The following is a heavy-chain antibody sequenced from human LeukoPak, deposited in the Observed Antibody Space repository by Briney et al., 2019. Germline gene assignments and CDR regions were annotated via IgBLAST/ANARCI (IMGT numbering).Heavy chain of an antibody. CDR3: AKDKPYYNFWSGHDAFDI. CDR2: ISGSGDET. Sequence: PGGSLRLSCAASGFTLSSYGMSWVRQAPGKGLEWVSVISGSGDETYYADSVKGRFTISRDNSRDTLYLQMNSLRAEDTAVYNCAKDKPYYNFWSGHDAFDIWGKGKMVTVSS. J-gene: IGHJ3*02. V-gene: IGHV3-23*01. CDR1: GFTLSSYG. D-gene: IGHD3-3*01.